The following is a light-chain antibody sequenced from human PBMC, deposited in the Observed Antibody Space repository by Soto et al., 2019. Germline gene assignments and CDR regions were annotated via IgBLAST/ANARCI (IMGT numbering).Light chain of an antibody. CDR3: QAWDSSTVV. Sequence: SYELTQPPSVSVSPGQTASITCSGDKLGDKYACWYQQKPGQSPVLVIYQDSKRPSGIPERFPGSNSGNTATLTISGTQAMDEADYYCQAWDSSTVVFGGGIKLTVL. J-gene: IGLJ2*01. V-gene: IGLV3-1*01. CDR2: QDS. CDR1: KLGDKY.